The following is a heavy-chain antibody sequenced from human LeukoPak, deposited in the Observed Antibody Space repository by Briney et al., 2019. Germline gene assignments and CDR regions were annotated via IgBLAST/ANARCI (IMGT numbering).Heavy chain of an antibody. CDR3: ARRGSSTSTDY. CDR1: GDSISNYY. Sequence: SETLSLTCIVSGDSISNYYWSWIRQPPGKGLEWIGYIYNSGSTNYNPSLKSRVTISVDTSKNQFSLKLSSVTDADTAVYYCARRGSSTSTDYWGQGALVIVSS. V-gene: IGHV4-59*08. CDR2: IYNSGST. J-gene: IGHJ4*02. D-gene: IGHD2-2*01.